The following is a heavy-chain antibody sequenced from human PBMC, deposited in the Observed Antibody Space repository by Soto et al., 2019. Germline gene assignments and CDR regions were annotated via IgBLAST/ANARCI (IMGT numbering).Heavy chain of an antibody. Sequence: PSETLSLTCTVSGASISSYYWSWIRQPPGKGLEWIGYMYYSGSTNYNPSLKSRVSISVDTSKNQFSLRLSSVTAADTAVYHCARQMFIGGMDVWGQGTTVTVSS. CDR2: MYYSGST. CDR3: ARQMFIGGMDV. J-gene: IGHJ6*02. V-gene: IGHV4-59*08. CDR1: GASISSYY. D-gene: IGHD2-15*01.